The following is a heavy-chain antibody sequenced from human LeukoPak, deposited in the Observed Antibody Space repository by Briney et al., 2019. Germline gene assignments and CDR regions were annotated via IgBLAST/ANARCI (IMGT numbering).Heavy chain of an antibody. D-gene: IGHD5-24*01. CDR1: GGSISDYY. V-gene: IGHV4-4*07. CDR3: ARHERDVSLDHAFDI. Sequence: SETLSLTCTVSGGSISDYYWNWIRQPAGRGLEWIGRIYSSGITNYNPSLKSRVTLSMDTSKNQFSLKLRSVTAADTAVYYCARHERDVSLDHAFDIWGQGTMVTVSS. J-gene: IGHJ3*02. CDR2: IYSSGIT.